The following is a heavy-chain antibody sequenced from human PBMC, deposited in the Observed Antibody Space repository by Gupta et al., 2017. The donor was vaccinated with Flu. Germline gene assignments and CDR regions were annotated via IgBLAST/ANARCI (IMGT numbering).Heavy chain of an antibody. CDR2: ISRSSRYI. CDR1: GFRFRSYD. CDR3: VRDHSTSWRKGNYCDP. D-gene: IGHD6-13*01. Sequence: EVPLVESGGGPVKAGGSLRLSCAVSGFRFRSYDMDWVRQASGKGLEWVSSISRSSRYIDYADSVKGRFTGSRDNAQNSVFLQMDSLRADDTAVYDCVRDHSTSWRKGNYCDPWGQGTRGTGSS. V-gene: IGHV3-21*06. J-gene: IGHJ5*02.